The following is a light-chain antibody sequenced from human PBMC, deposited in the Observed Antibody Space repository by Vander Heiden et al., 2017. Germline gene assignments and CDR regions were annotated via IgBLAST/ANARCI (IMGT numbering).Light chain of an antibody. V-gene: IGKV1-5*03. J-gene: IGKJ1*01. CDR1: QSISDW. Sequence: DIQMTQSPPTLSASVGDGVTITCRASQSISDWLAWYQQKPGKAPKLLIYKASSLESGVPSRFSGSGSGTEFTLTISSLQPDDFATYYCQQYNRTFGQGTKVEIK. CDR3: QQYNRT. CDR2: KAS.